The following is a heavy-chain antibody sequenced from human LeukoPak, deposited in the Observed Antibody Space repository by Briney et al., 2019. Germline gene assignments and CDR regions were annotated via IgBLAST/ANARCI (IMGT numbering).Heavy chain of an antibody. CDR1: GDSISSYH. D-gene: IGHD5-12*01. V-gene: IGHV4-59*12. CDR2: IYYSGST. CDR3: AAQYSGYVRLDY. Sequence: SETLSLTCTVSGDSISSYHWSWIRQPPGKGLEWIGYIYYSGSTNYNPSLKSRVTTSVDTSKNQFSLKLSSVTAADTAVYYCAAQYSGYVRLDYWGQGTLVTVSS. J-gene: IGHJ4*02.